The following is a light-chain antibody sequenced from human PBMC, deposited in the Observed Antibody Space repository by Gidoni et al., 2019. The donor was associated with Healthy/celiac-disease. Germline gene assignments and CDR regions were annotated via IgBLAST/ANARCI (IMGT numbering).Light chain of an antibody. V-gene: IGKV4-1*01. CDR2: WAS. Sequence: DIVLTQSPDSLPVSLGERATINCKSSQSVLYSSNNKNYLAWYQQKPGQPPKLLIYWASTRESGVPDRFSGSGSGTDFTLTISRLQAEDVAVYYCQQYDSTPETFGQGTKVEIK. J-gene: IGKJ1*01. CDR3: QQYDSTPET. CDR1: QSVLYSSNNKNY.